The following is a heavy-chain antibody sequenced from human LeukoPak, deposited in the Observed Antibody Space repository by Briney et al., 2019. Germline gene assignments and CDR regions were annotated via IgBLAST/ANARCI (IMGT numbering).Heavy chain of an antibody. D-gene: IGHD5-18*01. V-gene: IGHV3-9*01. J-gene: IGHJ4*02. Sequence: PGRSLRLSCAASGFTFHDYAMHWVRQAPGKGLEWVSGISWNGGTIDYADSVKGRFTISRDNAKNSLYLQMNSLRAEDTAVYYCARDRGYSYGFRDYYFDYWGQGTLVTVSS. CDR3: ARDRGYSYGFRDYYFDY. CDR2: ISWNGGTI. CDR1: GFTFHDYA.